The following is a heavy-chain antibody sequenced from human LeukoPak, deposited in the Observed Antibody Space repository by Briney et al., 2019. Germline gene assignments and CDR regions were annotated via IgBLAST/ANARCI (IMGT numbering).Heavy chain of an antibody. CDR1: GFTVSSDY. D-gene: IGHD1-26*01. Sequence: GGSLRLSCAASGFTVSSDYMNWVRQAPGKGLEWVSVIQSGGTTYYADPVKGRFTISRDISKNTLYLQMDSLRAEDTAVYYCAREPWGAKGAAWGMDVWGQGTTVTVSS. J-gene: IGHJ6*02. CDR3: AREPWGAKGAAWGMDV. CDR2: IQSGGTT. V-gene: IGHV3-53*01.